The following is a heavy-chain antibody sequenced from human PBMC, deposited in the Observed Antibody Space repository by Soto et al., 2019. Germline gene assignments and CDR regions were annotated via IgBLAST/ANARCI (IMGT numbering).Heavy chain of an antibody. CDR3: ARRGGIAVAEAYYYYYYMDV. V-gene: IGHV1-8*01. J-gene: IGHJ6*03. CDR1: GYTFTSYD. Sequence: QVQLVRSGAEVKKPGASVKVSCKASGYTFTSYDINWVRQATGQGLEWMGWMNPNSGNTGYAQKFQGRVTMTRNTSISTAYMELSSLRSEDTAVYYCARRGGIAVAEAYYYYYYMDVWGKGTTVTISS. D-gene: IGHD6-19*01. CDR2: MNPNSGNT.